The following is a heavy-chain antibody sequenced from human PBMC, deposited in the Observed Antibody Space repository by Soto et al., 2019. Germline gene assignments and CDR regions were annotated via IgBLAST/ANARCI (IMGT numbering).Heavy chain of an antibody. CDR1: RFTFSNSA. Sequence: EVQLLESGGDLVQPGGSLRLSCTTSRFTFSNSAMSWVRQAPGKGLEWVSAISASGGSTYYADSVKGRFTISRDNSKNTVYLQMNGLRVEDTAVYYCAAGFMTRARFDYWGQGTLVTVSS. CDR2: ISASGGST. J-gene: IGHJ4*02. V-gene: IGHV3-23*01. D-gene: IGHD3-16*01. CDR3: AAGFMTRARFDY.